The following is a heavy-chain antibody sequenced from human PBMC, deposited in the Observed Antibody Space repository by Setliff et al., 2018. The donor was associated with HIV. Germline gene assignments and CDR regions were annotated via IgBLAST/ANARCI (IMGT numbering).Heavy chain of an antibody. D-gene: IGHD6-13*01. CDR1: GDTFRSRA. CDR2: IIPIIGTA. CDR3: VTGGSSGAFDI. J-gene: IGHJ3*02. Sequence: ASVKVSCKASGDTFRSRAFNWVRQAPGQGLEWMGGIIPIIGTANYAQKFQGRVTITADESTNTAYMDLSSLRSDDTAVYYCVTGGSSGAFDIWGQGTMVTVSS. V-gene: IGHV1-69*13.